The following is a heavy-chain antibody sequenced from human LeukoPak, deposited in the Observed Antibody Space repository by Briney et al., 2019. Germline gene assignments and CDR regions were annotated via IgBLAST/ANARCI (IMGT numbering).Heavy chain of an antibody. J-gene: IGHJ4*02. CDR2: IKQDGGEK. CDR3: ARDLRRGIAAAGTSLA. D-gene: IGHD6-13*01. CDR1: GLTFSSYW. Sequence: GGSLRLSCVASGLTFSSYWMSWVRQAPGKGLEWVANIKQDGGEKYYVDSVKGRFTISRDNAKSSLYLQMNSLRAEDTAVYYCARDLRRGIAAAGTSLAWGQGTLVTVSS. V-gene: IGHV3-7*01.